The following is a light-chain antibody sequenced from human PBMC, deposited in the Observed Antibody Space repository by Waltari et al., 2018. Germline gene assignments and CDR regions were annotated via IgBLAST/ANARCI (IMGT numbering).Light chain of an antibody. J-gene: IGLJ2*01. V-gene: IGLV3-1*01. Sequence: SYELTQPPSVSVSPGQTASITCSGDKLGDKYACWYQQKPGQSPVLVIYQDSKRPSGIPGRFSGSNSGNTATLTISGTQAMDEAYYYCQAWDSSTHVVFGGGTKLTVL. CDR2: QDS. CDR1: KLGDKY. CDR3: QAWDSSTHVV.